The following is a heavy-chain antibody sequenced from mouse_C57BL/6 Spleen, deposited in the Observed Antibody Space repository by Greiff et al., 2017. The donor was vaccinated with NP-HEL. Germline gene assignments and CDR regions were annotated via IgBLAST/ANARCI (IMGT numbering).Heavy chain of an antibody. CDR2: ISYDGSN. Sequence: EVQLQESGPGLVKPSQSLSLTCSVTGYSITSGYYWNWIRQFPGNKLEWMGYISYDGSNNYNPSLKNRISITRDTSKNQFFLKLNSVTTEDTATYYCARETGGGFAYWGQGTLVTVSA. CDR3: ARETGGGFAY. V-gene: IGHV3-6*01. J-gene: IGHJ3*01. CDR1: GYSITSGYY.